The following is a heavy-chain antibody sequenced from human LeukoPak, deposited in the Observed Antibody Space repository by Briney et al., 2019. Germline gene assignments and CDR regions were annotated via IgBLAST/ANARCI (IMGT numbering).Heavy chain of an antibody. D-gene: IGHD3-16*02. CDR2: IDWDDDK. CDR3: ARIGGAFGGVIAPDY. V-gene: IGHV2-70*01. J-gene: IGHJ4*02. Sequence: SGPTLVNPTQTLTLTCTFSGFSLSTSGMCVSWIRQPPGKALEWLALIDWDDDKYYSTSLKTRLTTSKDTSKNQVVLTMTNMDPVDTATYYCARIGGAFGGVIAPDYWGQGTLVTVSS. CDR1: GFSLSTSGMC.